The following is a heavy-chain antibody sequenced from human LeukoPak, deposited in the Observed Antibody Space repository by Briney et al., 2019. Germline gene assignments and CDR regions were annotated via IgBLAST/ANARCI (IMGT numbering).Heavy chain of an antibody. V-gene: IGHV3-30-3*01. D-gene: IGHD1-1*01. CDR3: AKVGTNFLRYHFDS. J-gene: IGHJ4*02. Sequence: PGGSLRLSCAASGFTFGTYAMHWVRQAPGKGLEWVAVLSDDGNKEYYADSVKGRFTISRDNSKNTLYLQMNNLSAEDTAVYYCAKVGTNFLRYHFDSWGRGTLVTVSS. CDR1: GFTFGTYA. CDR2: LSDDGNKE.